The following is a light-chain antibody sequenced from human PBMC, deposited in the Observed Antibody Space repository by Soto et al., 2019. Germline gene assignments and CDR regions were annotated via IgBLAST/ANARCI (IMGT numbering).Light chain of an antibody. Sequence: EIVLTQSPGTLSLSPGDSATLSCRASQTVISDYLAWYQQTPGQAPRLLIYGASSRATDTPDRFSGRGSGTDFSLTISPLEPGDFAVYYCQVYGNSMWTFGQGTKV. CDR2: GAS. V-gene: IGKV3-20*01. J-gene: IGKJ1*01. CDR1: QTVISDY. CDR3: QVYGNSMWT.